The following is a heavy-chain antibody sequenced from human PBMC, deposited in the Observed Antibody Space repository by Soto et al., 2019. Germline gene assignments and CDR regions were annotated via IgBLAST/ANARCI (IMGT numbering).Heavy chain of an antibody. CDR1: GFTFSSYS. D-gene: IGHD2-2*01. CDR2: ISSSSSYI. CDR3: ARPLVVPAATVVMDV. J-gene: IGHJ6*02. Sequence: GGSLRLSCAASGFTFSSYSMNWVRQAPGKGLEWVSSISSSSSYIYYADSVKGRFTISRDNAKNSLYLQMNSLRAEDTAVYYCARPLVVPAATVVMDVWGQGTTVTVSS. V-gene: IGHV3-21*01.